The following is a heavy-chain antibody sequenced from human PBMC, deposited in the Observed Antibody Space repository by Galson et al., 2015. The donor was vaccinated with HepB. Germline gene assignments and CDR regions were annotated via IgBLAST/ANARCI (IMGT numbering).Heavy chain of an antibody. CDR3: ASLATWDNSSAQKVY. J-gene: IGHJ4*02. D-gene: IGHD6-6*01. V-gene: IGHV3-21*01. CDR1: GFTFSSYS. Sequence: SLRLSCAASGFTFSSYSMNWVRQAPGKGLEWVSSISSSSSHIYYADSVKGRFTISRDNAKNSLYLQMNSLRAEDTAVYYCASLATWDNSSAQKVYWGQGTLGTVSS. CDR2: ISSSSSHI.